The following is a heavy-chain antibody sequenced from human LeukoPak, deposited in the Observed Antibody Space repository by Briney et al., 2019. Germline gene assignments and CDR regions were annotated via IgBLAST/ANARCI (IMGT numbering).Heavy chain of an antibody. Sequence: GSLRLSCAASGFTFSSYSMNWVRQAPGKGLEWVSSISSSSSYIYYADSVKGRFTISRDNAKNSLYLQMNSLRAEDTAVYYCARTMGYSYTMDYWGQGTLVTVSS. V-gene: IGHV3-21*01. CDR1: GFTFSSYS. J-gene: IGHJ4*02. CDR2: ISSSSSYI. CDR3: ARTMGYSYTMDY. D-gene: IGHD5-18*01.